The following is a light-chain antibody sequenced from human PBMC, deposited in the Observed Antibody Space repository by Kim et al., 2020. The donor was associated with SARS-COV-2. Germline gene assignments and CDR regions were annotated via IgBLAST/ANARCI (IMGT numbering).Light chain of an antibody. CDR3: QHYDDLSMFT. CDR2: DAS. CDR1: QDINNY. Sequence: DIQMTQSPSSLSASIGDRVTITCQASQDINNYLNWYQQKPGKAPQLLIYDASNLGTGVPSRFSGSGSGTYFTLTITSLQPEDFATYYCQHYDDLSMFTFGQGTKLEI. J-gene: IGKJ2*01. V-gene: IGKV1-33*01.